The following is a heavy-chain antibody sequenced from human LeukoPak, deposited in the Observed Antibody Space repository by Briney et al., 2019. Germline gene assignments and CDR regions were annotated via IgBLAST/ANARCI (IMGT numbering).Heavy chain of an antibody. CDR2: LSSDEST. J-gene: IGHJ4*02. Sequence: PGGSLRLSCAASGFTFSSFPMNWVRQAPGRGLEWVSLLSSDESTKYADSVKGRFTISRDNSKSTLYLQMESLRAEDTAVYYCARNSPDGYIDYWGQGTLVIVSS. CDR3: ARNSPDGYIDY. CDR1: GFTFSSFP. D-gene: IGHD5-24*01. V-gene: IGHV3-53*01.